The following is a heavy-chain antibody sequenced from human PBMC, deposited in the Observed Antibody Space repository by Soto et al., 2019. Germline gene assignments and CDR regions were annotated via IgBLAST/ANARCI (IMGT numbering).Heavy chain of an antibody. CDR2: IIPIFGTA. Sequence: QVQLVQSGAEVKKPGSSVKVSCKASGGTFSSYAISWVRQAPGQGLEWMGGIIPIFGTANYAQKFQGRVTITADESTSTAYMELSSLRSEDTAVYYCARETYDYDSSGYYQGYYFDYWGQGTLVTVSS. CDR3: ARETYDYDSSGYYQGYYFDY. CDR1: GGTFSSYA. V-gene: IGHV1-69*01. D-gene: IGHD3-22*01. J-gene: IGHJ4*02.